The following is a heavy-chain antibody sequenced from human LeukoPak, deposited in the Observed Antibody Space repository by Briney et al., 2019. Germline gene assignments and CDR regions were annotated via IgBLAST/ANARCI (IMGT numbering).Heavy chain of an antibody. Sequence: GGSLRHSCVASGFTFSSYGMYWVRQAPGKGLERVAVVSYDGRYRYYADSVKGRFTTSRDNSKNTLSLQMDSLRAEDTAVYYCAKFGVAAGTDYWYFDLWGRGTLVTVSS. D-gene: IGHD6-19*01. V-gene: IGHV3-30*18. J-gene: IGHJ2*01. CDR3: AKFGVAAGTDYWYFDL. CDR1: GFTFSSYG. CDR2: VSYDGRYR.